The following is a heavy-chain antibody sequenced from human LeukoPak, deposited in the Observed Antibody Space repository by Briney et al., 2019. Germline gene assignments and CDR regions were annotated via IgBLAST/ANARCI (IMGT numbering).Heavy chain of an antibody. CDR2: ISSNGGST. CDR1: GFTFSSYA. D-gene: IGHD4-17*01. CDR3: ARVRAGYGDYDY. V-gene: IGHV3-64*01. J-gene: IGHJ4*02. Sequence: PGRSLRLSCAASGFTFSSYAMHWVRQAPGKGLEYVSAISSNGGSTYYANSVKGRFTISRDNSKNTLYLQMGSLRAEDMAVYYCARVRAGYGDYDYWGQGTLVTVSS.